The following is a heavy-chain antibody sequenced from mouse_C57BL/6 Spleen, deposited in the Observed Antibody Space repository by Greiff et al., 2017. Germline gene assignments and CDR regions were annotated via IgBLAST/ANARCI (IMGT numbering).Heavy chain of an antibody. CDR1: GYTFTSYW. Sequence: QVQLKQPGAELVKPGASVKLSCKASGYTFTSYWMHWVKQRPGQGLEWIGMIHPNSGSTNYNEKFKSKATLTVDKSSSTAYMQLSSLTSEDSAVYYLLLGHVYYAMDYWGQGTTVTVSS. J-gene: IGHJ4*01. CDR2: IHPNSGST. CDR3: LLGHVYYAMDY. D-gene: IGHD4-1*01. V-gene: IGHV1-64*01.